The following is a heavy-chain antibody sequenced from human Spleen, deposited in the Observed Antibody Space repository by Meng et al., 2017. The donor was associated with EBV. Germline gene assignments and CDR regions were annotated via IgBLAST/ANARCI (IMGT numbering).Heavy chain of an antibody. J-gene: IGHJ4*02. Sequence: QVQLVQLGAEMKKPGASVKVSCKASGYTFNTYAITWVRQAPGQGLEWMGWISAYDAKTKYPQRLQGRVTMTTDTSTRTAYMELRSLRSDDTAVYYCARERGSSWYRDYWGQGTLVTVSS. V-gene: IGHV1-18*01. CDR1: GYTFNTYA. CDR2: ISAYDAKT. D-gene: IGHD6-13*01. CDR3: ARERGSSWYRDY.